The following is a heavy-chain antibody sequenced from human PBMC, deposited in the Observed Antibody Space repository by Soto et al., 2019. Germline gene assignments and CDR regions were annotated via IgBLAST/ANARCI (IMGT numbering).Heavy chain of an antibody. D-gene: IGHD2-15*01. CDR3: AREVGYCTVGSCCTDFHH. CDR2: INAGNGNT. Sequence: QVQLVQSGAGVKKPGASVKVSCKATGYTFASYTMPWVRQAPGQRLEWMGGINAGNGNTKYSQKFQGRITMPRDTSGSIAQMQLSRLGSENTAVYYCAREVGYCTVGSCCTDFHHWGQCTLVTVSS. V-gene: IGHV1-3*01. CDR1: GYTFASYT. J-gene: IGHJ1*01.